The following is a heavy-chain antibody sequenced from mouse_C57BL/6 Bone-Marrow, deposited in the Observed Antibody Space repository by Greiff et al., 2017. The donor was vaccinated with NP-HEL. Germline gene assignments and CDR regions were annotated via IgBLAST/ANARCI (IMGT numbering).Heavy chain of an antibody. CDR2: IDPSDSYT. J-gene: IGHJ3*01. V-gene: IGHV1-59*01. CDR1: GYTFTSYW. Sequence: QVQLQQPGAELVRPGTSVKLSCKASGYTFTSYWMHWVKQRPGQGLEWIGVIDPSDSYTNYNQKFKGQATLTVDTSSSTAYMQLSSLTSEDSAVYYCARVSTMVKWCAYWGQGTLVTVSA. D-gene: IGHD2-2*01. CDR3: ARVSTMVKWCAY.